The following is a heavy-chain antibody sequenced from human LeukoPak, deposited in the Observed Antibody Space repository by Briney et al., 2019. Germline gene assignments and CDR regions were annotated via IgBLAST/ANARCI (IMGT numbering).Heavy chain of an antibody. CDR3: ASGVNYFDY. Sequence: GGSLRLSCAASGFTFSSYNMKWVRQAPGPGLEWVSSISSRSSYIFYADSVKGRFTISRDNAKKSLYLQMNSLRAEDTAVYYCASGVNYFDYWGEGSLVTVSS. CDR1: GFTFSSYN. CDR2: ISSRSSYI. J-gene: IGHJ4*02. V-gene: IGHV3-21*01. D-gene: IGHD3-3*01.